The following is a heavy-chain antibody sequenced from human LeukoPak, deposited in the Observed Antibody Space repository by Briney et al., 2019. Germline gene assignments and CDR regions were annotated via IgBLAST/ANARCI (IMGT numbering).Heavy chain of an antibody. V-gene: IGHV4-38-2*02. Sequence: SETLSLTCTVSGYSISSVYYWGWIRQPPGKGLEWIGSIYHSGSTYYNPSLKSRLTISVDTSKNQFSLKLNSVTAADTAVYYCARETYGYWLDYGMDVWGQGTTVTVSS. CDR2: IYHSGST. CDR3: ARETYGYWLDYGMDV. J-gene: IGHJ6*02. D-gene: IGHD5-18*01. CDR1: GYSISSVYY.